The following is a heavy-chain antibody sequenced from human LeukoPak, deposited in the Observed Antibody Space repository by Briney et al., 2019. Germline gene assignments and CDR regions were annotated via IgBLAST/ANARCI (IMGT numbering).Heavy chain of an antibody. J-gene: IGHJ4*02. CDR2: IYYSGST. V-gene: IGHV4-30-4*07. Sequence: LRLSCAASGFTFNTYAMSWVRQPPGKGLEWIGYIYYSGSTYYNPSLKSRVTISVDTSKNQFSLKLSSVTAADTAVYYCARFHGYNFDYWGQGTLVTVSS. CDR1: GFTFNTYA. D-gene: IGHD5-24*01. CDR3: ARFHGYNFDY.